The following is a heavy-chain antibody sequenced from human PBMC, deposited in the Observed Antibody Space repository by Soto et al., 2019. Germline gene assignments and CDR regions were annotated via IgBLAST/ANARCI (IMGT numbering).Heavy chain of an antibody. CDR2: ISYDGSNK. CDR1: GFTFSSYG. V-gene: IGHV3-30*18. D-gene: IGHD1-26*01. CDR3: AKDLVGATIVAFDY. Sequence: QVQLVESGGGVVQPGRSLRLSCAASGFTFSSYGMHWVRQAPGKGLEWVAVISYDGSNKYYADSVKVRFTISRDNSKNTLYLQMNSLRAEDTAVYYCAKDLVGATIVAFDYWGQGTLVTVSS. J-gene: IGHJ4*02.